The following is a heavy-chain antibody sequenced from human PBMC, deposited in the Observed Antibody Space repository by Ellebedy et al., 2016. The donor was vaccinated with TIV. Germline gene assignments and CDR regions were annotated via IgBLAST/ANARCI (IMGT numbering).Heavy chain of an antibody. CDR1: GFTFSAYS. D-gene: IGHD2-2*01. CDR2: ISDFSAYR. Sequence: PGGSLRLSCTASGFTFSAYSMNWVRQAPGKGLEWVSSISDFSAYRFYADSVNGRFTISRDNAKNSLYLQMDSLRAEDTAVYYCARDTVPAATDAFDIWGQGTMVTVSS. CDR3: ARDTVPAATDAFDI. V-gene: IGHV3-21*01. J-gene: IGHJ3*02.